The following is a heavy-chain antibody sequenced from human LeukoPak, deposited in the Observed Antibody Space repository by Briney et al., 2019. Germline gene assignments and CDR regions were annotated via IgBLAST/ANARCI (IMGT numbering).Heavy chain of an antibody. D-gene: IGHD2-2*01. CDR3: ARSGYCSSTSCYPYDY. Sequence: NPGGSLRLSCAASGFTFRSYSMNWVRQAPGKGLEWVSSISSSSSYIYYADSVKGRFTISRDNAKNSLYLQMNSLRAEDTAVYYCARSGYCSSTSCYPYDYWGQGTLVTVSS. J-gene: IGHJ4*02. CDR2: ISSSSSYI. V-gene: IGHV3-21*01. CDR1: GFTFRSYS.